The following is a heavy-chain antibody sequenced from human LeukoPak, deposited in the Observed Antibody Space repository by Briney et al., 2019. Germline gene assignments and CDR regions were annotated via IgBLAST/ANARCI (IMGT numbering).Heavy chain of an antibody. CDR2: INHSGST. CDR1: GGSFSGYY. V-gene: IGHV4-34*01. D-gene: IGHD3-22*01. J-gene: IGHJ5*02. Sequence: WETLSLTCAVYGGSFSGYYWSWIRQPPGKGLEWIGEINHSGSTNYNPSLTSRVAISVDTSKNIFSLKLSSVTAADTAVYYCARHAVTMIASNWFDPWGQGTLVTVSS. CDR3: ARHAVTMIASNWFDP.